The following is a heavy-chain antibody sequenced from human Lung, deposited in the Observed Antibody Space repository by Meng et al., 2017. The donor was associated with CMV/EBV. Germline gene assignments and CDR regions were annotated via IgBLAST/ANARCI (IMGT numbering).Heavy chain of an antibody. J-gene: IGHJ4*02. V-gene: IGHV1-18*01. CDR1: GYTFTTFD. CDR3: ARDFDFWSGYYRPLGY. Sequence: QVQLVQSGNEVKKPGASVKVSCKASGYTFTTFDINWLRQAPGQGLEWVGWISVYSGNTNYAQKFQGRVTMTTDRSTSTVYMDLTSLRSDDTAVYYCARDFDFWSGYYRPLGYWGQGTLVTVSS. D-gene: IGHD3-3*01. CDR2: ISVYSGNT.